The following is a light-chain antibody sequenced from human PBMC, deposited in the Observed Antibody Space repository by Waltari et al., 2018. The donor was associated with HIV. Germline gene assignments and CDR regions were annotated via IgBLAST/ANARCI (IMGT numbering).Light chain of an antibody. J-gene: IGLJ1*01. V-gene: IGLV2-23*02. Sequence: QSALTQHAPVSGSPGQSITISCTGTSSVVGTYNLVSWYQQPPGDSPQLIFFGVSQQPSGVSNRFSGSTSGNTSSLTSPGIQAEDEADYYFCSYANRSTSFYVFGSGTKVTVL. CDR3: CSYANRSTSFYV. CDR2: GVS. CDR1: SSVVGTYNL.